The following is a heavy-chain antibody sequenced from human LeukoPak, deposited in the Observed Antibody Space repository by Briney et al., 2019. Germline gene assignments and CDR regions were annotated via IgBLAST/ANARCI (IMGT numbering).Heavy chain of an antibody. D-gene: IGHD2-2*02. CDR3: ARGSDCSSTSCYTLGAFDI. CDR2: INPNSGGT. CDR1: GYTFTGYY. V-gene: IGHV1-2*02. J-gene: IGHJ3*02. Sequence: ASVKVSCKASGYTFTGYYMHWVRHAPGQGLEWMGWINPNSGGTNYAQKFQGRVTMTRDTSISTAYMELSRLRSDDTAVYYCARGSDCSSTSCYTLGAFDIWGQGTMVTVSS.